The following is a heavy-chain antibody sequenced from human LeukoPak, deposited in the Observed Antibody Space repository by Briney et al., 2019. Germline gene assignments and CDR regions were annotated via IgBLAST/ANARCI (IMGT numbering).Heavy chain of an antibody. Sequence: PGGSLRLSCAASGFTFSSYWMSWVRQAPGKGLEWVANIKQDGSEKYYVDSVKGRFTISRDNAKNSLYLQMNSLRAEDTAVYYCARASGSSPTSDYYYYYGMDVWGQGTTVTVSS. CDR1: GFTFSSYW. D-gene: IGHD6-13*01. V-gene: IGHV3-7*01. J-gene: IGHJ6*02. CDR2: IKQDGSEK. CDR3: ARASGSSPTSDYYYYYGMDV.